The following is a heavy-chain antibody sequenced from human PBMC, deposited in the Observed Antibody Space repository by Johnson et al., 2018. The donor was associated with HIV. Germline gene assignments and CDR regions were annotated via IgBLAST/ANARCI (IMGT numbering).Heavy chain of an antibody. Sequence: VQLVESGGGLVQPGGSLRLSCAASGFTFSSYWMSWVRQAPGKGLEWVANIKQDGSEKYYVDSVKGRFTISRDNAKNSLYLQMKRRRTEDTAVFYCAKGPLYDFGRGEAVDLWGEGTMVTVSS. J-gene: IGHJ3*01. CDR2: IKQDGSEK. CDR3: AKGPLYDFGRGEAVDL. CDR1: GFTFSSYW. V-gene: IGHV3-7*01. D-gene: IGHD3-3*01.